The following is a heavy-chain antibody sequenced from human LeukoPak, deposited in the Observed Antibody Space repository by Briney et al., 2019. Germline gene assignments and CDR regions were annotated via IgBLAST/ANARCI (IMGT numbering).Heavy chain of an antibody. CDR1: GGSISSYY. CDR3: ARARIWYYYDSSGYYYLDY. CDR2: IYYSGST. V-gene: IGHV4-59*12. J-gene: IGHJ4*02. D-gene: IGHD3-22*01. Sequence: AETLSLTCTVSGGSISSYYWSWIRQPPGKGLEWIGDIYYSGSTNYKPSLKSRVTISVDTSKNQFSLKLSSVTPEDTAVYYCARARIWYYYDSSGYYYLDYWGQGTLVTVSS.